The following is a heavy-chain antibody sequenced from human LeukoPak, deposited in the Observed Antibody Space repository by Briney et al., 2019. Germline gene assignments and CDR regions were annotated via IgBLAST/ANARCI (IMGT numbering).Heavy chain of an antibody. D-gene: IGHD2-2*02. CDR3: ARDQDTVHP. V-gene: IGHV1-69*05. Sequence: SVKVSCKASGYTFTGYYMHWVRQAPGQGLEWMGRIIPIFGTANYAQKFQGRVTITTDESTSTAYMELSSLRSEDTAVYYCARDQDTVHPWGQGTLVTVSS. CDR1: GYTFTGYY. CDR2: IIPIFGTA. J-gene: IGHJ4*02.